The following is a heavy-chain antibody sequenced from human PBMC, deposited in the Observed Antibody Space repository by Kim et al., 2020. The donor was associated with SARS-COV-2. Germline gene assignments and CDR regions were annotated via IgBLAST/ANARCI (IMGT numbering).Heavy chain of an antibody. J-gene: IGHJ4*02. Sequence: YAEAVEGRFSILRDNAKKSLLLKMNSLRAEDTAIYYCTRDNPTVADFDSWGQGTLVTISS. D-gene: IGHD4-17*01. V-gene: IGHV3-48*03. CDR3: TRDNPTVADFDS.